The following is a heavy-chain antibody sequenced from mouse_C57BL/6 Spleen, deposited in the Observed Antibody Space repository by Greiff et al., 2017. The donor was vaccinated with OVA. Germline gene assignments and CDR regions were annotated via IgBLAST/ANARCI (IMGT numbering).Heavy chain of an antibody. CDR1: GFTFSDFY. CDR3: ARAAWYYDGEAWFAY. Sequence: EVNLVESGGGLVQSGRSLRLSCATSGFTFSDFYMEWVRQAPGKGLEWIAASRNKANDYTTEYSASVKGRFIVSRDTSQSILYLQMNALISEDTAIFFFARAAWYYDGEAWFAYWGQGTLVTVSA. V-gene: IGHV7-1*01. J-gene: IGHJ3*01. D-gene: IGHD1-1*01. CDR2: SRNKANDYTT.